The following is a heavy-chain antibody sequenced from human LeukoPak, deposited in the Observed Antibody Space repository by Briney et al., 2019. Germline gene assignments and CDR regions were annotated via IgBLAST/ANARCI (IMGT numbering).Heavy chain of an antibody. Sequence: GGSLRLSCAASGFTFSDYYMSWIRQAPGKGLEWVSVIGGSGGRTYYADSVKGRFTVSRDNSKDTLYLQMNSLRAEDTAVYYCAKSADFWTGFHPYFDCWGQGTLVAVSS. D-gene: IGHD3/OR15-3a*01. CDR2: IGGSGGRT. J-gene: IGHJ4*02. CDR1: GFTFSDYY. V-gene: IGHV3-23*01. CDR3: AKSADFWTGFHPYFDC.